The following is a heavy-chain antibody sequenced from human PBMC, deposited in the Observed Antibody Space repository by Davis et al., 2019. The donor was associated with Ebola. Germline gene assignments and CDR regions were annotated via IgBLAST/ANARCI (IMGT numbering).Heavy chain of an antibody. CDR3: ARNTDCSSPSCYWDWFDP. CDR2: ISYDRSST. CDR1: GFTFSKYG. Sequence: PGGSLRLSCAASGFTFSKYGMHWVRQAPGKGLEWVAVISYDRSSTRFLVSVKGRFIISRDNSQNTLYLQMNSLRVEDTAVYYCARNTDCSSPSCYWDWFDPWGQGTLVIVSS. J-gene: IGHJ5*02. D-gene: IGHD2-2*01. V-gene: IGHV3-30*03.